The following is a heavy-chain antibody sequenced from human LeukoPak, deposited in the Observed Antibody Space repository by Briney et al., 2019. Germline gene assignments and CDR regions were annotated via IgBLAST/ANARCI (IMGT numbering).Heavy chain of an antibody. CDR3: ARDRDGYDNFDS. J-gene: IGHJ4*02. D-gene: IGHD5-24*01. V-gene: IGHV3-53*01. Sequence: GGSLRLSCAASGFTVSSNYMSWFRQAPGKGLEWVSVIYSGDSTYYADSVKGRFTISRDNSKNTLYLQMNSLRVEDTAVYYCARDRDGYDNFDSWGQGTLVTVSS. CDR2: IYSGDST. CDR1: GFTVSSNY.